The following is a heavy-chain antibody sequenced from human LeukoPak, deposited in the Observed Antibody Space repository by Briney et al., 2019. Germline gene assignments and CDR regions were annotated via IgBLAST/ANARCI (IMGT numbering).Heavy chain of an antibody. CDR3: ARDLDIVVPAALYYYYGMDV. V-gene: IGHV1-2*02. D-gene: IGHD2-2*01. J-gene: IGHJ6*02. CDR1: GYTFTGYY. CDR2: INPNSGGT. Sequence: ASVKVSCKASGYTFTGYYMHWVRQAPGQGLEWMGWINPNSGGTNYAQKFQGRVTMTRDTSISTAYMELSRLRSDDTAVYYCARDLDIVVPAALYYYYGMDVWGQGTTVTVSS.